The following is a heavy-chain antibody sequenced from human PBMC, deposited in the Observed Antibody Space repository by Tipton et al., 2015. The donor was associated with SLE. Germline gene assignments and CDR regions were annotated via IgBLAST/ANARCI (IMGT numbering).Heavy chain of an antibody. CDR3: AREVSRYGGNSAIFDY. CDR1: GFTFDDYA. CDR2: ISWNSGSI. J-gene: IGHJ4*02. V-gene: IGHV3-9*01. D-gene: IGHD4-23*01. Sequence: SLRLSCAASGFTFDDYAMHWVRQAPGKGLEWVSGISWNSGSIGYADSVKGRFTISRDNAKNSLYLQMNGLRAEDTAVYYCAREVSRYGGNSAIFDYWGQGTLVTVSS.